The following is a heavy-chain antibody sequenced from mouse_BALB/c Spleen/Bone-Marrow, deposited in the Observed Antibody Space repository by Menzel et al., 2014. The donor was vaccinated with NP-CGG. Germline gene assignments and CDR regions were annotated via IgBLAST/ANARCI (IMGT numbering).Heavy chain of an antibody. Sequence: QVQLQQSGPSLVQPSQSLSITCTVSGFSLTSYGVHWVRQSPGKGLEWLGVIWRGGSTDYNAAFMSRLSITKDNSKSQILCKKNTLQADDSAICDRAKRSNYGYFDYWGQGTTLTVSS. D-gene: IGHD2-5*01. CDR1: GFSLTSYG. CDR2: IWRGGST. J-gene: IGHJ2*01. V-gene: IGHV2-5-1*01. CDR3: AKRSNYGYFDY.